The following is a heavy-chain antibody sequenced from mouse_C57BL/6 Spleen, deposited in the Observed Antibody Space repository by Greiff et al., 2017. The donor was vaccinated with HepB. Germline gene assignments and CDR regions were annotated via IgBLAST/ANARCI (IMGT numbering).Heavy chain of an antibody. CDR2: INPNNGGT. V-gene: IGHV1-26*01. Sequence: VQLQQSGPELVKPGASVKISCKASGYTFTDYYMNWVKQSHGKSLEWIGDINPNNGGTSYNQKFKGKATLTVDKSSSTAYMELRSLTSEDSAVYYCAKGHYGIYFDYWGQGTTLTVSS. J-gene: IGHJ2*01. CDR3: AKGHYGIYFDY. CDR1: GYTFTDYY. D-gene: IGHD1-1*01.